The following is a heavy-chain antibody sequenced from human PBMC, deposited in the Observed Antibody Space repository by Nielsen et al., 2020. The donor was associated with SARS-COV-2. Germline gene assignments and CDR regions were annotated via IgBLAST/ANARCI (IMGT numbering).Heavy chain of an antibody. D-gene: IGHD5-24*01. J-gene: IGHJ3*02. CDR1: GFIFSNYV. Sequence: LSLTCAASGFIFSNYVLSWVRQAPGKGLEWVSSISGAGGTTYYTDSVKGRFTISRDNSKNTLYLQMNSLRAEDTAVYYCAKLPAFKMGSSDGFDIWGQGTMVTV. CDR2: ISGAGGTT. V-gene: IGHV3-23*01. CDR3: AKLPAFKMGSSDGFDI.